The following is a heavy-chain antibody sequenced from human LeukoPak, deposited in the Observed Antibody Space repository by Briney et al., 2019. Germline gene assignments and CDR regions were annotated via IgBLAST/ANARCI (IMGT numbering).Heavy chain of an antibody. CDR3: AKWGDYDILTGYHVSDF. Sequence: GGALRLSCAASRFIFSNYAMSWVRQAPGKGLEWVSGITGSGDTTYYADSVKGRFTISRDNSKNTMYVEMNTLRAEDTAVYYCAKWGDYDILTGYHVSDFWGQGTLVTVSS. J-gene: IGHJ4*02. CDR2: ITGSGDTT. V-gene: IGHV3-23*01. CDR1: RFIFSNYA. D-gene: IGHD3-9*01.